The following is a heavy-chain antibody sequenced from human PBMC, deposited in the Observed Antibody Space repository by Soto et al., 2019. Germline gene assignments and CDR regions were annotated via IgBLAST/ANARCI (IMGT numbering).Heavy chain of an antibody. D-gene: IGHD3-3*01. Sequence: GGSLRLSCAASGFTFSSYAMSWVRQAPGKGLEWVSAISGSGGSTYYADSVKGRFTISRDNSKNTLYLQMNSLRAEDAAVYYCAKGIYDFWSGYYHLRIGFDYWGQGTLVTVSS. V-gene: IGHV3-23*01. CDR2: ISGSGGST. CDR1: GFTFSSYA. CDR3: AKGIYDFWSGYYHLRIGFDY. J-gene: IGHJ4*02.